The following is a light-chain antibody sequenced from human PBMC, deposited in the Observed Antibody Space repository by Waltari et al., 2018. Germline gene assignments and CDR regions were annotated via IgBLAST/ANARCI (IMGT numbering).Light chain of an antibody. V-gene: IGLV1-51*02. Sequence: QSVLTQPPSVSAAPGQRVTISCSGGRSHIGNHYVSWYRPFPGTAPKLLIYEDNERPSGVPGRFSGSKSGTSATLDITGLQAGDEADYYCGTWDSSLSGAVFGGGTHLTVL. CDR1: RSHIGNHY. CDR3: GTWDSSLSGAV. J-gene: IGLJ7*01. CDR2: EDN.